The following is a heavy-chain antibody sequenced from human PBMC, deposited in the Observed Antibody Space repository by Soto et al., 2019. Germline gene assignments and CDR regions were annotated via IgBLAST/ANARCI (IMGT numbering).Heavy chain of an antibody. V-gene: IGHV4-4*07. J-gene: IGHJ4*02. CDR1: GGSISSYY. D-gene: IGHD3-22*01. Sequence: PSETLSLTCTVSGGSISSYYWSWIRQPAGKGLEWIGRIYTSGSTNYSPSLKSRVTMSVDTSKNQFSLKLSSVTAADTAVYYCARASPDYYDPYYFDYWGQGTLVSVSS. CDR3: ARASPDYYDPYYFDY. CDR2: IYTSGST.